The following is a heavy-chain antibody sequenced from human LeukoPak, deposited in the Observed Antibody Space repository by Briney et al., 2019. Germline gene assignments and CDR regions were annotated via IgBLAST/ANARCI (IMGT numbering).Heavy chain of an antibody. Sequence: PSETLSLTCTVSGGSVSSYYWSWIRQPPGKGLEWIGSIYYSGSTNYNPSLESRITISLDTSKNQFSLKLSSVTAADTAVYYCARGRWLQLPDYWGQGTLVTVSS. V-gene: IGHV4-59*02. J-gene: IGHJ4*02. CDR3: ARGRWLQLPDY. CDR1: GGSVSSYY. D-gene: IGHD5-24*01. CDR2: IYYSGST.